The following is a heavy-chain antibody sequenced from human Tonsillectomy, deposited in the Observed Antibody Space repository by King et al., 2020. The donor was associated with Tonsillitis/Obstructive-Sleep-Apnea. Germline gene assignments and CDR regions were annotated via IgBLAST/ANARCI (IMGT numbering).Heavy chain of an antibody. CDR3: ARGSTSTRCPFDY. Sequence: QLVQSGTEVKKPGASVKVSCKASGYTFTSYYIHWVRQAPGQGLEWMGIIDPRGGSKSYAQKFQGRVTMTRDTSTSTVYMELSSLRSEDTAVYYCARGSTSTRCPFDYWGQGTLVTVPS. CDR2: IDPRGGSK. J-gene: IGHJ4*02. D-gene: IGHD2-2*01. CDR1: GYTFTSYY. V-gene: IGHV1-46*01.